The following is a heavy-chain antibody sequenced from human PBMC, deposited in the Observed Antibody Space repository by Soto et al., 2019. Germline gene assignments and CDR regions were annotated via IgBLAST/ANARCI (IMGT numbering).Heavy chain of an antibody. J-gene: IGHJ4*02. CDR1: GFTFTVYA. V-gene: IGHV3-23*01. D-gene: IGHD3-22*01. Sequence: GGSLRLSCAASGFTFTVYAMSWVRHAPGKGLEWVSSIGDNGGNTYYADPVKGRFTVSTDNSKNTLYLQMNSLRAEDTAVYYCAKEAGFSSGYYFDFWGQGTLVTVSS. CDR2: IGDNGGNT. CDR3: AKEAGFSSGYYFDF.